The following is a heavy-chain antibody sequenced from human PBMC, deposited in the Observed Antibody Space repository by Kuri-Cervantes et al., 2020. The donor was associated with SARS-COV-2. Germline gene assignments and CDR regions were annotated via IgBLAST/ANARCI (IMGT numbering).Heavy chain of an antibody. V-gene: IGHV3-30*02. Sequence: GESLKISCAASGFTFSSYAMHWVRQAPGKGLEWVAFIRYDGSNKYYADSVKGRFTISRDNSKNTLYLQMNSLRAEDTAVYYCASEGLWFGELLYPTDWGQGTLVTVSS. J-gene: IGHJ4*02. D-gene: IGHD3-10*01. CDR2: IRYDGSNK. CDR3: ASEGLWFGELLYPTD. CDR1: GFTFSSYA.